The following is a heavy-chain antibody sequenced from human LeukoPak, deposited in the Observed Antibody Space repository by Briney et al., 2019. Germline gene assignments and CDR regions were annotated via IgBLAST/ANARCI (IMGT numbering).Heavy chain of an antibody. J-gene: IGHJ4*02. V-gene: IGHV4-39*01. CDR3: ARHVDGVITPYYFDY. D-gene: IGHD3-22*01. CDR2: IYYSGST. Sequence: SETLSLTCTVSGDSISSSSYYWVWLRQPPGKGLEWIATIYYSGSTYYNPALKSRVTISVDTSKNQFSLKLSSVTAADTAVYYCARHVDGVITPYYFDYWGQGTLVTVSS. CDR1: GDSISSSSYY.